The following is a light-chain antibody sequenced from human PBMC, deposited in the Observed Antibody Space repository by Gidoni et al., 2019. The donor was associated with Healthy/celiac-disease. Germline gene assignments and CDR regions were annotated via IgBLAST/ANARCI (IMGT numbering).Light chain of an antibody. V-gene: IGLV3-27*01. Sequence: SYELTQPSSVSVSPGQHARITCSGDVLAKKYARWFQQTPGQAPVLVIYKDSERPSGIPERFSGSSSGTTVTLTISGAQVEDESDYYCYSAADNNWVYGGGTKLT. CDR3: YSAADNNWV. J-gene: IGLJ3*02. CDR2: KDS. CDR1: VLAKKY.